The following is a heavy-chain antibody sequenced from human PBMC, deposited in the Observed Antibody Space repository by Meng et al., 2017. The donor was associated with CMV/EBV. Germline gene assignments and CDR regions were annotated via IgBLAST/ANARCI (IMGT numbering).Heavy chain of an antibody. V-gene: IGHV3-48*03. CDR1: GFTFSSYE. CDR3: ARAVDSSGWYLLDY. J-gene: IGHJ4*02. D-gene: IGHD6-19*01. Sequence: GESLKISCAASGFTFSSYEMNWVRQAPGKGLEWVSYTSSSGSTIYYADSVKGRFTISRDNAKNSLYLQMNSLRAEDTAVYYCARAVDSSGWYLLDYWGQGTLVTVSS. CDR2: TSSSGSTI.